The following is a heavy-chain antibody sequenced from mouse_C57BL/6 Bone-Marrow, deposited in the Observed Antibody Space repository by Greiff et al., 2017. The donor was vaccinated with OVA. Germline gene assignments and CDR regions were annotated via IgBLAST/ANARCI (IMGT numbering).Heavy chain of an antibody. Sequence: QVQLQQPGAELVKPGASVKLSCKASGYTFTSYWMHWVKQRPGQGLEWIGMIHPNSGSTNYNEKFKSKATLTVDKSTSTAYMQLSSLTSEDSAVYYCARFPYYYGSSPCFAYWGQGTLVTVSA. CDR2: IHPNSGST. CDR3: ARFPYYYGSSPCFAY. V-gene: IGHV1-64*01. D-gene: IGHD1-1*01. J-gene: IGHJ3*01. CDR1: GYTFTSYW.